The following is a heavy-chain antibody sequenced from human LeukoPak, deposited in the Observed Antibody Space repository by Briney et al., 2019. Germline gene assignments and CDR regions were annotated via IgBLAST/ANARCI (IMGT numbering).Heavy chain of an antibody. CDR2: ISTSSSYI. J-gene: IGHJ4*02. Sequence: GGSLRLSCAASGFTFSTYSMNWVRQAPGKGLEWVSYISTSSSYIHYADSVNGRFTISRDNAKKSLFLQMNSPRAEDTAAYYCAKDGNWARFENWGQGTLVTVSS. D-gene: IGHD7-27*01. V-gene: IGHV3-21*04. CDR1: GFTFSTYS. CDR3: AKDGNWARFEN.